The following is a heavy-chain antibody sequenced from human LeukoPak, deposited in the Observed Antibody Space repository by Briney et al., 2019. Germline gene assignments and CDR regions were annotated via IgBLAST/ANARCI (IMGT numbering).Heavy chain of an antibody. V-gene: IGHV3-53*01. J-gene: IGHJ6*02. D-gene: IGHD6-13*01. CDR3: ARGSSSWHGGMDV. Sequence: GGSLRLSCAPSGFIVTSNYMSWARQAPGKGLEWVSIIYSGGSTYYADSVMGRFTISRDKSKNMVFLQMDSLKAEDTAVYYCARGSSSWHGGMDVWGQGTTVTVSS. CDR1: GFIVTSNY. CDR2: IYSGGST.